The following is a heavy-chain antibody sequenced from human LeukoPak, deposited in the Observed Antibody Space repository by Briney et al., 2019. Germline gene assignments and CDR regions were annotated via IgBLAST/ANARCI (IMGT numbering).Heavy chain of an antibody. D-gene: IGHD3-16*02. J-gene: IGHJ4*02. CDR3: AKDYSLYDYVWGSYRQYFDY. CDR2: ISYDGSNK. Sequence: GGSLRLSCAASGFTSSSYGMHWVRQAPGKGLEWVAVISYDGSNKYYADSVKGRFTISRDNSKNTLYLQMNSLRAEDTAVYYCAKDYSLYDYVWGSYRQYFDYWGQGTLVTVSS. V-gene: IGHV3-30*18. CDR1: GFTSSSYG.